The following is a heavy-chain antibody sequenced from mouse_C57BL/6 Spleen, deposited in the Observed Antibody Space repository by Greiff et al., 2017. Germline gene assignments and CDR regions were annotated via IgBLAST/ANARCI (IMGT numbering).Heavy chain of an antibody. CDR3: ARPGTSRYFDY. V-gene: IGHV1-80*01. Sequence: QVQLQQSGAELVKPGASVKISCKASGYAFSSYWMNWVKQRPGKGLEWIGQIYPGAGDSNYNGKFKGKATLTADKSSSTAYMQLSSLTSEDSAVYFCARPGTSRYFDYWGQGTTLTVSS. CDR2: IYPGAGDS. CDR1: GYAFSSYW. D-gene: IGHD4-1*01. J-gene: IGHJ2*01.